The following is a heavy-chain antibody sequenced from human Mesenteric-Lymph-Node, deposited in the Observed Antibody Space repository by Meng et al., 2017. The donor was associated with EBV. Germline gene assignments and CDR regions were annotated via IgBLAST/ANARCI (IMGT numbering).Heavy chain of an antibody. CDR2: ISTSGTAR. V-gene: IGHV3-11*01. Sequence: VQLVGSGGGLVKPGGSLRLSCAASGFTFSEYYMTWIRQAPGKGLEWVSHISTSGTARYHADSVKGRFTISRDNTKNSVYLQMNSLRPEDTALYYCAKGGPNDSSGYYYFDSWGQGTLVTVSS. J-gene: IGHJ4*02. CDR1: GFTFSEYY. D-gene: IGHD3-22*01. CDR3: AKGGPNDSSGYYYFDS.